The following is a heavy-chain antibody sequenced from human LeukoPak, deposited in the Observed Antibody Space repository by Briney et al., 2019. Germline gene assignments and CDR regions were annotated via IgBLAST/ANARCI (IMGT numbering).Heavy chain of an antibody. J-gene: IGHJ3*02. CDR1: GYTFTSYA. Sequence: ASVKVSCKASGYTFTSYAMHWVRQAPGQRLEWMGWINAGNGNTKYSQKFQGRVTITRDTSASTAYMELSSLRSEDTAVYYCAREYCSGGSCPDAFDIWGQGTMVTVSS. CDR3: AREYCSGGSCPDAFDI. D-gene: IGHD2-15*01. V-gene: IGHV1-3*01. CDR2: INAGNGNT.